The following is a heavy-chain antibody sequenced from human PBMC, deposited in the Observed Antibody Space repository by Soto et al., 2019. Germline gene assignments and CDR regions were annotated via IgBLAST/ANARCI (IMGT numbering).Heavy chain of an antibody. CDR2: IYPTDSDT. CDR1: GYSLANYW. D-gene: IGHD3-22*01. CDR3: ARGDSSDYSTTTPADY. Sequence: GASLKISCSGSGYSLANYWIGWVRQMPGKGLEWMGIIYPTDSDTRYSPSFQGQVTISADKSISTAYLQWNSLKASDTATYFCARGDSSDYSTTTPADYWGQGTLVTVSS. V-gene: IGHV5-51*01. J-gene: IGHJ4*02.